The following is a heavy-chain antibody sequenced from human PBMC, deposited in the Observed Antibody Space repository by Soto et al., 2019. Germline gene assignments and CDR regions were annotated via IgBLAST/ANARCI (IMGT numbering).Heavy chain of an antibody. Sequence: QITLKESGPTLVKPTQTLTLTCTFSGFSLSTSGVGVGWIRQPPGKALEWLALIYWDDDKRYSPSLKSRLTITKDTTKKQVVHTMTNMDPVDTATYYCAHTLATVTPSQGYYYYYMDVWGKGTTVTVSS. CDR1: GFSLSTSGVG. CDR2: IYWDDDK. CDR3: AHTLATVTPSQGYYYYYMDV. V-gene: IGHV2-5*02. D-gene: IGHD4-17*01. J-gene: IGHJ6*03.